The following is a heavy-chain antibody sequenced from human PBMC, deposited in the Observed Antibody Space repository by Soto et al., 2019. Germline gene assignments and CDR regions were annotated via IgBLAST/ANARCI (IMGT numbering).Heavy chain of an antibody. V-gene: IGHV3-15*01. J-gene: IGHJ1*01. Sequence: GGSLRLSCAASGFTFSNAWMSWVRQAPGKGLEWVGRIKSKTDGGTTDYAAPVKGRFTISRDDSKNTLYLQMNSLKTEDTAVYYCTTVPGIAVAGTAEYLQHWGQGTLVTVSS. D-gene: IGHD6-19*01. CDR2: IKSKTDGGTT. CDR3: TTVPGIAVAGTAEYLQH. CDR1: GFTFSNAW.